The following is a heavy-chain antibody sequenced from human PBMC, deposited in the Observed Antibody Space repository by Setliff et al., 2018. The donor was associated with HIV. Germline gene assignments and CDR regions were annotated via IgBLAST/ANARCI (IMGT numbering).Heavy chain of an antibody. Sequence: ASVKVSCKASGYAFTTYSLHWVRQAPGQSLEWMGWINVGNGDTKYSQDLQGRITITRDTSANTAYMELSRLRSDDTAVYFCARGALLAVFDFDHWGHGTLVTVSS. CDR1: GYAFTTYS. J-gene: IGHJ4*01. CDR3: ARGALLAVFDFDH. V-gene: IGHV1-3*01. CDR2: INVGNGDT. D-gene: IGHD3-10*01.